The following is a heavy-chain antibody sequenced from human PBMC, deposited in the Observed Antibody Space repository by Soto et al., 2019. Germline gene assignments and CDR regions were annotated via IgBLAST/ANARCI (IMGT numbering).Heavy chain of an antibody. Sequence: ASVKVSCKASGYTFNRYYMHWVRQAPGPGLEWMGWISPHTGGTTYAQKFQGRVTMTRDTSVSTAFMELSRLGSDDTAVYYCASLPPDSSSRFDYWGQGTLVTVSS. CDR3: ASLPPDSSSRFDY. D-gene: IGHD6-6*01. CDR2: ISPHTGGT. V-gene: IGHV1-2*02. CDR1: GYTFNRYY. J-gene: IGHJ4*02.